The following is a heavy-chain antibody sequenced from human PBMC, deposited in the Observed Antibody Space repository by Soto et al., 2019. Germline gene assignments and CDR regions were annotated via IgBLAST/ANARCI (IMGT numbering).Heavy chain of an antibody. D-gene: IGHD3-9*01. Sequence: SETLSLTCTVSGGSISSGDYFWSWILQSPGKGLEWIVYISSIGSTYYNPSLKSRVSVSRDTSKNQFSLKLSSVTTTDTAVYYCARGLVIRPYYYHGMDVWGQGTTVTGSS. CDR1: GGSISSGDYF. J-gene: IGHJ6*02. V-gene: IGHV4-30-4*01. CDR2: ISSIGST. CDR3: ARGLVIRPYYYHGMDV.